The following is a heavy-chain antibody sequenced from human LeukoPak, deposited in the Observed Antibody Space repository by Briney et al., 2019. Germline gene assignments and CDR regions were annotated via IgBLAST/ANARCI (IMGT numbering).Heavy chain of an antibody. J-gene: IGHJ4*02. D-gene: IGHD1-14*01. Sequence: ASVKVSCKASGYTFSNYDINWVRQSTGQGLEWMGWMNPNSGNTGYAQKFQGRVTMTRNTSISTAYMELSSLRSDDTAVYYCARVLPGDHLGQGTLVTVSS. CDR3: ARVLPGDH. V-gene: IGHV1-8*01. CDR2: MNPNSGNT. CDR1: GYTFSNYD.